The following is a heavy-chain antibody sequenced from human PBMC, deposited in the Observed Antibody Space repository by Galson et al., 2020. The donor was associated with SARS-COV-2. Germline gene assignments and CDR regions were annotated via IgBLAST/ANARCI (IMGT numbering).Heavy chain of an antibody. CDR1: GGSISSYY. V-gene: IGHV4-59*08. Sequence: SETLSLTCTVSGGSISSYYWSWIRQPPGKGLEWIGYIYYSGSTNYNPSLKSRVTISVDTSKNQFSLKLSSVTAADTAGYYCARHQKSTIFGVVIILGAFDIWGQGTMVTVSS. CDR3: ARHQKSTIFGVVIILGAFDI. J-gene: IGHJ3*02. D-gene: IGHD3-3*01. CDR2: IYYSGST.